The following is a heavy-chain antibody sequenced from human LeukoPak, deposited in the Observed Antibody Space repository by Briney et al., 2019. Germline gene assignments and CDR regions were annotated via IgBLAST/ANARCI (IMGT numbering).Heavy chain of an antibody. J-gene: IGHJ4*02. Sequence: PGGSLRLSCAASGFTFSSYSMNWVRPAPGKGLEWVSSISSSSSYIYYADSVKGRFTISRDNAKNSLYLQMNSLRAEDTAVYYCARDLLYYYDSSGFYQNGFDYWGQGTLVTVSS. CDR3: ARDLLYYYDSSGFYQNGFDY. CDR2: ISSSSSYI. V-gene: IGHV3-21*01. CDR1: GFTFSSYS. D-gene: IGHD3-22*01.